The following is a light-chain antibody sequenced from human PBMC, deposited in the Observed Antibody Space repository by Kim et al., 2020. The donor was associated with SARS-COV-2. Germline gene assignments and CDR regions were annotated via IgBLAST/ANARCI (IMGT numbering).Light chain of an antibody. CDR3: QQYNSLWT. Sequence: DIQMTQSPSTLSASVGDRVTITCRASQSISSWLAWYQQKPGKAPKLLIYDASSLESGVPSRFSGCGSGTEFTLTISSLQPDDFATYYCQQYNSLWTFGQGTKVDIK. V-gene: IGKV1-5*01. CDR2: DAS. CDR1: QSISSW. J-gene: IGKJ1*01.